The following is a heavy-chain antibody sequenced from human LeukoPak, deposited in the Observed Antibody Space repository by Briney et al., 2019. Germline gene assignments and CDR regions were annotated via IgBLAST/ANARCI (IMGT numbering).Heavy chain of an antibody. CDR3: ARNKRIYSGYGHSDY. Sequence: PSETLSLTCTVSGGSISSSSYYWGWIRQPPGKGLEWIGSIYYSGSTYYNPSLKSRVTISVDTSKNQFSLKLSSVTAADTAVYYCARNKRIYSGYGHSDYWGQGTLVTVSS. CDR2: IYYSGST. V-gene: IGHV4-39*07. J-gene: IGHJ4*02. D-gene: IGHD5-12*01. CDR1: GGSISSSSYY.